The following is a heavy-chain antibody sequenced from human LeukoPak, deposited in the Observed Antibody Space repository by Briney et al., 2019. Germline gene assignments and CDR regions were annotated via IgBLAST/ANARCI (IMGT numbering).Heavy chain of an antibody. CDR2: INPHSGDT. J-gene: IGHJ4*02. Sequence: ASVKVSCKSSGYSFTGYYMHWVRQAPGQGLEWMGWINPHSGDTGYAQKFQGRVTMTRDMSITTTYMELTRLRSDDTAFYYCARWDGYSSSPDYWGQGSLVTVSS. V-gene: IGHV1-2*02. CDR3: ARWDGYSSSPDY. CDR1: GYSFTGYY. D-gene: IGHD6-13*01.